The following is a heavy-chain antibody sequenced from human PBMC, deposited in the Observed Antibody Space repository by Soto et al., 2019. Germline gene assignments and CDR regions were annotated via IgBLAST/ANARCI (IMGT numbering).Heavy chain of an antibody. D-gene: IGHD2-15*01. CDR3: ATDPRYCRGASCPAHSNYYMDG. V-gene: IGHV1-3*01. J-gene: IGHJ6*03. Sequence: GPSVKVSCKASGYTFTSYAMHWVRQAPGQRLEWMGWINAGNGNTKYSQKFQGRVTITRDTSASTAYMELSSLRSEDTAVYYCATDPRYCRGASCPAHSNYYMDGRGNGTTVTASS. CDR2: INAGNGNT. CDR1: GYTFTSYA.